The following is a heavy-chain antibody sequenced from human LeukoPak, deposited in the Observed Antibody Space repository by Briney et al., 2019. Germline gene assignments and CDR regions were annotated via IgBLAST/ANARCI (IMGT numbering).Heavy chain of an antibody. J-gene: IGHJ4*02. Sequence: ASVKVSCKASGYIFISYYMHWVRQAPGQGLEWMGIINPSGGSTRYAQKFQGRATMTRDTSINTAYMELSRLRSDDTAVYYCARDRSPAPGRSYGRGHFDYWGQGTLVTVSS. CDR3: ARDRSPAPGRSYGRGHFDY. V-gene: IGHV1-46*01. D-gene: IGHD5-18*01. CDR1: GYIFISYY. CDR2: INPSGGST.